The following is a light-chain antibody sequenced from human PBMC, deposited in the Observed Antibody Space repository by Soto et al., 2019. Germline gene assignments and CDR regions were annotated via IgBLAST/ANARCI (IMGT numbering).Light chain of an antibody. CDR2: EGT. CDR3: CSYAGRTTWV. CDR1: SSDVGNSNF. V-gene: IGLV2-23*01. Sequence: QAASVSGSPGQSITISCTGTSSDVGNSNFVSWYQHHPGKAPKLMIYEGTKLSSGVSNRFSGSKSGNTASLTISGLQAEDEADYYCCSYAGRTTWVFGGGTKLTVL. J-gene: IGLJ3*02.